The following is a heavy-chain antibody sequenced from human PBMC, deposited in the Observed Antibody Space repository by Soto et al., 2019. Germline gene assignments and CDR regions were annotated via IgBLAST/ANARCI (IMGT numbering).Heavy chain of an antibody. CDR3: ARHARYGYNFAY. CDR2: IYYSGST. J-gene: IGHJ4*02. D-gene: IGHD5-12*01. V-gene: IGHV4-59*08. CDR1: GGSISSYY. Sequence: QVQLQESGPGLVKPSETLSLTCTVSGGSISSYYWSWIRQPPGKGLEWIGYIYYSGSTNYNPSLKSRVTISVDTSKNQFSLKLSSVTAADTAVYYCARHARYGYNFAYWGQGTLVTVSS.